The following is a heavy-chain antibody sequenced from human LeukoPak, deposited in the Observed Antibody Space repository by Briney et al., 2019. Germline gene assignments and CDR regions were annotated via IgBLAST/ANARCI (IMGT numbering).Heavy chain of an antibody. Sequence: GGSLRLSCAASGFIFSNYWMHWFRQVPGKGLEWVSVIYSGGSTYYADSVKGRFTISRDNSKNTLYLQMNSLRAEDTAVYYCARVTGWVDYWGQGTLVTVSS. CDR2: IYSGGST. J-gene: IGHJ4*02. CDR3: ARVTGWVDY. D-gene: IGHD6-19*01. V-gene: IGHV3-53*01. CDR1: GFIFSNYW.